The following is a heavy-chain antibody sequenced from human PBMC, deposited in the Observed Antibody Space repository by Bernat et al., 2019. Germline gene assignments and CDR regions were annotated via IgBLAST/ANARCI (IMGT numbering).Heavy chain of an antibody. CDR1: GGSISSYY. CDR3: ARRYSSSSPLDY. CDR2: IDYSGST. D-gene: IGHD6-6*01. V-gene: IGHV4-59*01. Sequence: QLQVSCPGLVKPSETLSLTCTVSGGSISSYYWSWIRQPPGKGLKWIGYIDYSGSTNYNPSLKSRVTISVDTSKNQFSLKLSSVTAADTAVYYCARRYSSSSPLDYWGQGTLVTVSS. J-gene: IGHJ4*02.